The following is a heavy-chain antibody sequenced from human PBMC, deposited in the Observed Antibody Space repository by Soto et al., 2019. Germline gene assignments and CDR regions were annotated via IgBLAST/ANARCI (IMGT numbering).Heavy chain of an antibody. V-gene: IGHV4-4*02. D-gene: IGHD5-12*01. CDR3: ARDQGYGFDY. CDR2: IDHSGST. J-gene: IGHJ4*02. CDR1: GDSFSGSNW. Sequence: QVQLQESGPGLVKPSGTLSLTCAVSGDSFSGSNWWHWVRQPPGKGREWIAEIDHSGSTNYNPSLKSRVTISVDKSKNQFSLKLSSVTAADTAMYYCARDQGYGFDYWGQGTLVTVSS.